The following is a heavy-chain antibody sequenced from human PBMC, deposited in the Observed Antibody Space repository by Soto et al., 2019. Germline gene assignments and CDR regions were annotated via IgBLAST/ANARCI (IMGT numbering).Heavy chain of an antibody. Sequence: ASVKVSCKASGYTFTSYYMHWVRQAPGQGLEWMGIINPSGGSTSYAQEFQGRVTMTRDTSTSTVYMELSSLRSEDTAVYYCARSGYYYDSSGYLSYWGQGTLVTVSS. J-gene: IGHJ4*02. D-gene: IGHD3-22*01. CDR2: INPSGGST. V-gene: IGHV1-46*01. CDR3: ARSGYYYDSSGYLSY. CDR1: GYTFTSYY.